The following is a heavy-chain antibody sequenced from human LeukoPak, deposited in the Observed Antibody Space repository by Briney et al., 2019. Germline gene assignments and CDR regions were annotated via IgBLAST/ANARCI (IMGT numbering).Heavy chain of an antibody. V-gene: IGHV4-59*11. D-gene: IGHD3-22*01. J-gene: IGHJ4*02. CDR2: IYYSGST. Sequence: SETLSLTCTVSGGSISSHYWSWIRQPPGKGLEWIGYIYYSGSTNYNPSLKSRVTISVDTSKNQFSLKLSSVTAADTAVYYCARYRYGYYDSWGQGTLVTVSS. CDR3: ARYRYGYYDS. CDR1: GGSISSHY.